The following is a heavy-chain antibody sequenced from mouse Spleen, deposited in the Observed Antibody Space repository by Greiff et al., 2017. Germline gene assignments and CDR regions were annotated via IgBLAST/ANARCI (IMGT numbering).Heavy chain of an antibody. CDR3: ARWESNYDLGGVLFAY. D-gene: IGHD2-5*01. V-gene: IGHV1-69*01. CDR2: IDPSDSYT. J-gene: IGHJ3*01. CDR1: GYTFTSYW. Sequence: QVQLQQPGAELAMPGASVKLSCKASGYTFTSYWMHWVKQRPGQGLEWIGEIDPSDSYTNYNQKFKGKATLTVDKSSSTAYMQLSSLTSEDSAVYYCARWESNYDLGGVLFAYWGQGTLVTVSA.